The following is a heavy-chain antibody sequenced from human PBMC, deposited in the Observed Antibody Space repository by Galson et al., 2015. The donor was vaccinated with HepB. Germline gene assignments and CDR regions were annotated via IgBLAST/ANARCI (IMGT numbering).Heavy chain of an antibody. D-gene: IGHD3-3*01. Sequence: QSGAEVKEPGESLTISCKVSGYSFASYYISWVRQMPGKGLEWMGRIDPSDSDIDYSPSFRGHVTISIDKAISTAYLQWGSLKASDTAMYYCARLSDFWQMGRDGMDVWGQGTTVTVSS. CDR3: ARLSDFWQMGRDGMDV. CDR1: GYSFASYY. V-gene: IGHV5-10-1*01. CDR2: IDPSDSDI. J-gene: IGHJ6*02.